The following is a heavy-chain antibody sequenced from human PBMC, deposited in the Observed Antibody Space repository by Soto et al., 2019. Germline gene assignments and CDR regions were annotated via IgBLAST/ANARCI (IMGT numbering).Heavy chain of an antibody. D-gene: IGHD3-10*01. CDR2: IYYSVDT. CDR1: GDPISSANYY. CDR3: LMVTYSGMDV. J-gene: IGHJ6*02. Sequence: PSETLSLTCSVPGDPISSANYYWAWIRQPPGKGLEWIGTIYYSVDTYYNPSLKSRFTVSIDTSKKEFSLKLSSVTAADTAVYYCLMVTYSGMDVWGQGTTVTV. V-gene: IGHV4-39*01.